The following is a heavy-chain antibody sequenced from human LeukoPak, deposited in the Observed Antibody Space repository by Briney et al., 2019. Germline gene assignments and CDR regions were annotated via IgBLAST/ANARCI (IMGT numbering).Heavy chain of an antibody. J-gene: IGHJ5*02. CDR1: GFTFSSYE. CDR3: ARERRRPYSSSGA. Sequence: GGSLRLSCAASGFTFSSYEMNWVRQAPGKGLEWVSYISSSGSTIYYADSVKGRFTISRDNAKNSLYLQMNSLRAEDTAVYYCARERRRPYSSSGAWGQGTLVTVSS. CDR2: ISSSGSTI. D-gene: IGHD6-13*01. V-gene: IGHV3-48*03.